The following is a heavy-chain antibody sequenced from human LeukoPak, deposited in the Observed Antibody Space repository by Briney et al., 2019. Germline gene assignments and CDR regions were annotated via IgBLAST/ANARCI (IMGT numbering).Heavy chain of an antibody. V-gene: IGHV3-64D*06. CDR2: INSNGRST. Sequence: GGSLRLACSAAGFTFSSFVMHWVRQAPGKGLEYVSAINSNGRSTSYADLVKGRFTISRANAKNTVYLQRSNRRADVSAGYYWVYFTCFGWGGGT. D-gene: IGHD3-3*01. CDR1: GFTFSSFV. CDR3: VYFTCFG. J-gene: IGHJ4*02.